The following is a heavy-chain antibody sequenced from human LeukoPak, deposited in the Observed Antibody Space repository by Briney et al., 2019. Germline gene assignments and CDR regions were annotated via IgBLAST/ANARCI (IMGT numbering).Heavy chain of an antibody. CDR2: VYATGST. CDR3: ARGPGTSSSYAFDI. CDR1: GGSLSSLY. Sequence: SETLSLTCTVSGGSLSSLYWSWVRQPAGKGLEWIGRVYATGSTNYNPSLNSRVTMSVDTSKNQFSLKLSSVTAADTAVYYCARGPGTSSSYAFDIWGQGTMVTVSS. J-gene: IGHJ3*02. D-gene: IGHD2-8*01. V-gene: IGHV4-4*07.